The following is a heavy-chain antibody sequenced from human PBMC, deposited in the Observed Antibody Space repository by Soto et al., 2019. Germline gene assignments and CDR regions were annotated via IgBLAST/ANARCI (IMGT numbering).Heavy chain of an antibody. D-gene: IGHD6-19*01. J-gene: IGHJ4*02. CDR3: AKTRTFIAVGLFDY. CDR2: ISYDGSNK. CDR1: GFTFSSYA. V-gene: IGHV3-30*18. Sequence: QVQLAESGGGVVQPGSSLRLTCAGSGFTFSSYAMHWVRQAPGKGLKWVAVISYDGSNKYYADSVKGRFTISRDNSKNTLYLQMNSLRAEDTAVYYCAKTRTFIAVGLFDYWGQGTLVTVSS.